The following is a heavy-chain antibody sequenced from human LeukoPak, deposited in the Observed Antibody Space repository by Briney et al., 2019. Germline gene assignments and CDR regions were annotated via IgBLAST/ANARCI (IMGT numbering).Heavy chain of an antibody. V-gene: IGHV3-48*01. D-gene: IGHD3-10*01. J-gene: IGHJ4*02. CDR2: ISSSSSTI. CDR1: GFIFSSFS. Sequence: GGSLRLSCAASGFIFSSFSMNWVRQAPGKGLEWVSFISSSSSTIYYADSVKGRFTISRDNAKNSLYLQMNSLRAEDTAVYYCARDGYYYGSGSYYKVDFDYWGQGTLVTVSS. CDR3: ARDGYYYGSGSYYKVDFDY.